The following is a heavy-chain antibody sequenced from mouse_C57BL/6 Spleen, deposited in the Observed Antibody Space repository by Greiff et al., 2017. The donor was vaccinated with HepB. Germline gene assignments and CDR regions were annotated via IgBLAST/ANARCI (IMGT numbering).Heavy chain of an antibody. CDR1: GFNIKDYY. CDR3: AIERSNSYTYYYAMDY. D-gene: IGHD1-1*01. V-gene: IGHV14-2*01. J-gene: IGHJ4*01. Sequence: VQLQQSGAELVKPGASVKLSCTASGFNIKDYYMHWVKQRTEQGLEWIGRIDPEDGETKYAPKFQGKATITVDTSSNTAYLQLSSLTSEDTAVYCCAIERSNSYTYYYAMDYWGQGTSVTVSS. CDR2: IDPEDGET.